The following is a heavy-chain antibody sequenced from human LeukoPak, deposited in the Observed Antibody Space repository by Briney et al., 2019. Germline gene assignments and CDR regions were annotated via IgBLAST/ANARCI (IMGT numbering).Heavy chain of an antibody. CDR2: IKQDGSEK. D-gene: IGHD3-3*01. CDR3: ARETSDFWSGYFDY. J-gene: IGHJ4*02. V-gene: IGHV3-7*01. Sequence: GGSLRLSCAASGFTFSSYWMSWVCQAPGKGLEWVANIKQDGSEKYYVDSVKGRFTISRDNAKNSLYLQMNSLRAEDTAVYYCARETSDFWSGYFDYWGQGTLVTVSS. CDR1: GFTFSSYW.